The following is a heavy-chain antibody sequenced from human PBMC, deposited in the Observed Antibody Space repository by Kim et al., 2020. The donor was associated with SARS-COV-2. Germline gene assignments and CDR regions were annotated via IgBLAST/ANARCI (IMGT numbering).Heavy chain of an antibody. CDR1: GFSFSTYA. V-gene: IGHV3-23*01. D-gene: IGHD6-13*01. J-gene: IGHJ6*02. CDR3: AKDQAPAGSYGMDV. Sequence: GGSLRLSCAASGFSFSTYAMSWVRQAPGKGLEWVSAIIDTGDNTYYADSVKGRFTISRDNSKNTLYLQMNSLRGDDTAVYYCAKDQAPAGSYGMDVWGHGPTVTVS. CDR2: IIDTGDNT.